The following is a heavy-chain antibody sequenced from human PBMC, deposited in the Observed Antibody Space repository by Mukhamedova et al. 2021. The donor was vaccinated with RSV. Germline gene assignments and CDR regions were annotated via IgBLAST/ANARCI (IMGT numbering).Heavy chain of an antibody. CDR3: ARTYCSAGSCFHIDY. J-gene: IGHJ4*02. V-gene: IGHV4-4*02. D-gene: IGHD2-15*01. Sequence: EYMGEISHSGSANYNPSLKSRVTMSVDKSKNQFSLKLSSVTAADTAVYYCARTYCSAGSCFHIDYWGQGTLVTVSS. CDR2: ISHSGSA.